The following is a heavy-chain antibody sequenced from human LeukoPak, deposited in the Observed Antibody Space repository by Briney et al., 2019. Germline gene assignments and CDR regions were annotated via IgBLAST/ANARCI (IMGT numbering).Heavy chain of an antibody. CDR2: IYYSGST. D-gene: IGHD1-1*01. CDR1: GGSISSSSYY. V-gene: IGHV4-39*07. J-gene: IGHJ4*02. Sequence: SSETLSLTCTVSGGSISSSSYYWGWIRQPPGKGLEWIGSIYYSGSTYYNPSLKSRVTIPVDTSKNQFSLKLSSVTAADTAVYYCARVLLGTLAATGILDYWGQGTLVTVSS. CDR3: ARVLLGTLAATGILDY.